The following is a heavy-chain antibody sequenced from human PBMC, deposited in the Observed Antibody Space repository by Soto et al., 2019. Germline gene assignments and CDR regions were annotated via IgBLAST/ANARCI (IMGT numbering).Heavy chain of an antibody. J-gene: IGHJ6*02. CDR1: GGSISSYY. D-gene: IGHD3-9*01. V-gene: IGHV4-59*08. CDR2: IYYSGST. Sequence: PSETLSLTCTVSGGSISSYYWSWIRQPPGKGLEGIGYIYYSGSTNYNPSLKSRVTISVDTSKNQFSLKLSSVTAADTAVYYCAGSTYDILTIGYYYYGMDVWGQGTTVTVSS. CDR3: AGSTYDILTIGYYYYGMDV.